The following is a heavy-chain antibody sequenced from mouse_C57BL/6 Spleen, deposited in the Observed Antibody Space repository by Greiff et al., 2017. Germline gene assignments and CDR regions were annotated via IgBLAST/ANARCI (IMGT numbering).Heavy chain of an antibody. D-gene: IGHD2-12*01. Sequence: EVKVVESGGGLVKPGGSLKLSCAASGFTFSDYGMHWVRQAPEKGLEWVAYISSGSSTIYYADTVKGRFTISRDNAKNTMFLQMTSLRSEDTAMYYCARRVGYDVGDAMDYWGQGTSVTVSS. CDR1: GFTFSDYG. CDR3: ARRVGYDVGDAMDY. CDR2: ISSGSSTI. V-gene: IGHV5-17*01. J-gene: IGHJ4*01.